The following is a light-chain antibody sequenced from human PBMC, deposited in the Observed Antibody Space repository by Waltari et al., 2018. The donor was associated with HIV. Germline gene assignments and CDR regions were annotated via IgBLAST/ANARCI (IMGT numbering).Light chain of an antibody. V-gene: IGLV1-40*01. CDR3: QSYDSSLSVWV. CDR2: GNS. J-gene: IGLJ3*02. CDR1: SSTIGAGYD. Sequence: VTISCTGSSSTIGAGYDVHWYQQLPGTAPKLLIYGNSNRPSGVPDRFSGSKSGTSASLAITGLLAEDEADYYCQSYDSSLSVWVFGGGTKLTVL.